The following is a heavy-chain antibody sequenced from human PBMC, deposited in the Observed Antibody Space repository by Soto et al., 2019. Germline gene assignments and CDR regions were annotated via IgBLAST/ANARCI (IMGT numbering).Heavy chain of an antibody. V-gene: IGHV1-2*04. J-gene: IGHJ6*02. D-gene: IGHD2-15*01. CDR3: ARDRIEYDGMDV. CDR2: INPNSGGT. Sequence: ASVKGSCKASGYTFPGYYIHWVRQAPGQGLEWMGWINPNSGGTNYAQKFQGWVTMTRYTSISTAYMELSRLRSDYSAVYYCARDRIEYDGMDVWGQGTTVPVSS. CDR1: GYTFPGYY.